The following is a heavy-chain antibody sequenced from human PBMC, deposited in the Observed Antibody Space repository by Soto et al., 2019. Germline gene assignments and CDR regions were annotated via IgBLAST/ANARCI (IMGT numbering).Heavy chain of an antibody. V-gene: IGHV1-8*01. CDR2: MNPNSGNT. CDR3: ARVLSWASYYDFWSGYYNYYYYGMDV. D-gene: IGHD3-3*01. Sequence: QVQLVQSGAEVKKPGASVKVSYKASGYTFTSYDINWVRQATGQGLEWMGWMNPNSGNTGYAQKFQGRVTMTRNTSISTAYMELSSLRSEDTAVYYCARVLSWASYYDFWSGYYNYYYYGMDVWGQGTTVTVSS. CDR1: GYTFTSYD. J-gene: IGHJ6*02.